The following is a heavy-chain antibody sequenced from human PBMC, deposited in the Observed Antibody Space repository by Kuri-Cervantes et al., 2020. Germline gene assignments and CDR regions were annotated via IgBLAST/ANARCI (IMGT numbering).Heavy chain of an antibody. V-gene: IGHV3-64*02. Sequence: GGSLRLSCAASGFTFSSYAMHWVRQAPGKGLEYVSAISSNGGSTYYADSVKGRFTISRDNSKNTLYLQMGSLRAEDMAVYYCARDQDGQLAPDDPFDFWGLGTMVTVSS. D-gene: IGHD6-6*01. CDR3: ARDQDGQLAPDDPFDF. J-gene: IGHJ3*01. CDR2: ISSNGGST. CDR1: GFTFSSYA.